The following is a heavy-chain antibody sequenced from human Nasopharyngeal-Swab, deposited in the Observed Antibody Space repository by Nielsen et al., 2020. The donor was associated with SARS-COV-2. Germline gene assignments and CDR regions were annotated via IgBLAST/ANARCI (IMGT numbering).Heavy chain of an antibody. CDR2: ISSRGDSI. D-gene: IGHD2-15*01. J-gene: IGHJ4*02. CDR1: GFTFSSYS. CDR3: ARDSCTGGNCYSSRFDY. Sequence: GGSLRLSCAASGFTFSSYSMNWVRHAPGKGLEWVSYISSRGDSIYYADSMKGRITISRDNAENSLYLQMNTLRAEDTAVYYCARDSCTGGNCYSSRFDYWGQGTLVTVSS. V-gene: IGHV3-48*04.